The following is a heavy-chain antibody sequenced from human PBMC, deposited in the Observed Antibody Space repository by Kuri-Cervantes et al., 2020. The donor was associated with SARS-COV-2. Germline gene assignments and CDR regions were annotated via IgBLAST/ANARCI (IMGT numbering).Heavy chain of an antibody. CDR3: AGGFAMVRSMDA. Sequence: GESLKISCAVSGFTVSRNYMSWVRQAPGKGLEWVSVTYSGGNAYYADSVKGRFTISTDDSKNTLYLQLNSLRAEDSAVYYCAGGFAMVRSMDARGQGTTVTVSS. J-gene: IGHJ6*02. D-gene: IGHD3-10*01. CDR1: GFTVSRNY. V-gene: IGHV3-53*01. CDR2: TYSGGNA.